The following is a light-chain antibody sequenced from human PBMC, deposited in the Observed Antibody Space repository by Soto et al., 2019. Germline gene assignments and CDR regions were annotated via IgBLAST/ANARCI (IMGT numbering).Light chain of an antibody. V-gene: IGKV4-1*01. CDR1: QTISYTSINKTY. CDR3: QQYLSHPLT. Sequence: DVLMAQTPESVAASLGERATISCKSSQTISYTSINKTYLAWYQQRPGQPPKLLIYWASIRGSGVPDRLSGSGFGTDFTLTISSLQTEDVAVYYCQQYLSHPLTFGGVTKVDVK. CDR2: WAS. J-gene: IGKJ4*01.